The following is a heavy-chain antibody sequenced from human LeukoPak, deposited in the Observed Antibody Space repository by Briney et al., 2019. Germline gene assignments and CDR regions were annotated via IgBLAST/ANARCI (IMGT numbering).Heavy chain of an antibody. D-gene: IGHD3-22*01. CDR3: ARDYYDSSGYQYYFDY. J-gene: IGHJ4*02. CDR2: ISSSSSYI. V-gene: IGHV3-21*01. CDR1: GFTFSSYS. Sequence: PGGSLRLSCAASGFTFSSYSMNWVRQAPGKGLEWVSSISSSSSYIYYADSVKGRFTISRDNAKNSLYLQMNSLRAEDTAVYYCARDYYDSSGYQYYFDYWGQGTLVTVSS.